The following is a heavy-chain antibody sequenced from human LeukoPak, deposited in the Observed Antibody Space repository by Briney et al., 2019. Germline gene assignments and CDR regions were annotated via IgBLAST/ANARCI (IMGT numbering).Heavy chain of an antibody. CDR2: IYPGDSDT. CDR3: ARQSYTTVEY. Sequence: HGASLQISCKGSGYSFTTFWIGWVRQMPGKDLEWMGIIYPGDSDTRYSPSFQGQITISADKSINTAYLQWSSLKASDTAMYYCARQSYTTVEYWGQGTLVTVSS. D-gene: IGHD3-16*02. J-gene: IGHJ4*02. V-gene: IGHV5-51*01. CDR1: GYSFTTFW.